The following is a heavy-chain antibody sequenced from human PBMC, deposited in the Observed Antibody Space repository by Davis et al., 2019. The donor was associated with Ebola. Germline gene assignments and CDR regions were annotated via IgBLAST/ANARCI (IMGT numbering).Heavy chain of an antibody. CDR3: ARVLWSFSRFDY. V-gene: IGHV4-4*02. J-gene: IGHJ4*02. CDR1: GGSISSSNW. D-gene: IGHD2-8*02. CDR2: INHSGST. Sequence: SETLSLTCAVSGGSISSSNWWRWVRQPPGKGLEWIGEINHSGSTNYNPSLKSRVTISVDTSKNQFSLKLSSVTAADTAVYYCARVLWSFSRFDYWGQGTLVTVSS.